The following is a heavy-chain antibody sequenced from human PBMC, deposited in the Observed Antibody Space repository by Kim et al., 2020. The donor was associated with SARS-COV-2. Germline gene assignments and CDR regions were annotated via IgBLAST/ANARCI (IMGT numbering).Heavy chain of an antibody. D-gene: IGHD1-26*01. J-gene: IGHJ4*02. CDR2: ISYDGSNE. CDR1: GFTFSSYA. Sequence: GGSLRLSCAASGFTFSSYAMHWVRQAPGKGLEWVAIISYDGSNEYYADSVKGRFTISRDNSKNTLYLQMNSLRAEDTAVYYCAREKSYYRDFDYWGQGTLVTVSS. V-gene: IGHV3-30*04. CDR3: AREKSYYRDFDY.